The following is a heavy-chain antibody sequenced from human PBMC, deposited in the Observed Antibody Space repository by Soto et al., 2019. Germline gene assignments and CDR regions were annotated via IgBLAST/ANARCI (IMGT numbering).Heavy chain of an antibody. V-gene: IGHV3-30*18. Sequence: PGGSLRLSCAASGFTFSSYGMHWVRQAPGKGLEWVAVISYDGSNKYYADSVKGRFTISRDNSKNTLYLQMNSLRAEDTAAYYCAKDLKRVLLWFGEGYYYCIDVWGQGTTVTVSS. CDR2: ISYDGSNK. D-gene: IGHD3-10*01. J-gene: IGHJ6*02. CDR1: GFTFSSYG. CDR3: AKDLKRVLLWFGEGYYYCIDV.